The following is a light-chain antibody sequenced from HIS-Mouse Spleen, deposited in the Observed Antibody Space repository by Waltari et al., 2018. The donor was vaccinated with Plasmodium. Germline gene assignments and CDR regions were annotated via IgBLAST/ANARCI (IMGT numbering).Light chain of an antibody. CDR2: KDS. Sequence: SYELTQPPSVSVSPGQTARITCSGDALPKKYAYWYQQKSGQAPVLVMYKDSKRHSGIPEGCSGSSSGTMATLTISGAEVEDEADYYCYSTDSSGNHRVFGGGTKLTVL. J-gene: IGLJ3*02. CDR1: ALPKKY. V-gene: IGLV3-10*01. CDR3: YSTDSSGNHRV.